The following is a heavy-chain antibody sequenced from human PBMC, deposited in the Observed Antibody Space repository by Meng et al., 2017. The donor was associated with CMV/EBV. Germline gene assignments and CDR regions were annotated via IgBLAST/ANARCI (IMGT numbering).Heavy chain of an antibody. CDR1: GGSFSGYY. V-gene: IGHV4-34*01. CDR2: INHRGST. J-gene: IGHJ5*01. CDR3: ARKITMVRGVISRESWFDS. Sequence: SETLSLTCAVYGGSFSGYYWSWIRQLPGKGLEWIGEINHRGSTNDNPSLKSRVTISVDTSKNQFSLKLSSVTAADTAVYYCARKITMVRGVISRESWFDSWGQGTLVNVSS. D-gene: IGHD3-10*01.